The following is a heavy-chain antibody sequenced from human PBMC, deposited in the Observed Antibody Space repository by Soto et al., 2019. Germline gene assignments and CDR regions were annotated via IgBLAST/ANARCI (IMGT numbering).Heavy chain of an antibody. CDR3: AKGMYNYDSSGYRLFDY. CDR1: GFTVSSNY. V-gene: IGHV3-23*01. D-gene: IGHD3-22*01. J-gene: IGHJ4*02. CDR2: ISVSGGTT. Sequence: PGGSLRLSCAASGFTVSSNYMSWVRQAPGKGLEWASGISVSGGTTSYSDSVRGRFTVSRDNSKNSVFLQMNNLRAEDTAVYFCAKGMYNYDSSGYRLFDYWGQGTLVTVSS.